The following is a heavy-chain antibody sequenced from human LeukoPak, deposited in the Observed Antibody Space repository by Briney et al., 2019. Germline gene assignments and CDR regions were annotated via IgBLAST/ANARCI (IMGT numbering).Heavy chain of an antibody. CDR3: ARDRDGAFDI. Sequence: PGGSLRLSCAASGFTFNNYIMNWVRQAPGKGLEWVSSISSSSSYIYYADSVKGRFTISRDNAKNSLYLQMNSLRAEDTAVYYCARDRDGAFDIWGQGTMVTVSS. CDR1: GFTFNNYI. CDR2: ISSSSSYI. J-gene: IGHJ3*02. V-gene: IGHV3-21*01. D-gene: IGHD5-24*01.